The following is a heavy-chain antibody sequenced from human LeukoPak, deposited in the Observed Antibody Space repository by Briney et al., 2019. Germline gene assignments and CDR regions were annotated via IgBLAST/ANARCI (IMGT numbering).Heavy chain of an antibody. D-gene: IGHD1-1*01. CDR3: ARDVGGTFDI. CDR2: IILNGGSP. CDR1: GCTFDDYG. V-gene: IGHV3-20*04. Sequence: PGGYLRLSWAASGCTFDDYGMSWVRQAPRKGLEWVSGIILNGGSPGYADPLKGRFTISRDKAKSSLYLQMSSLRAEDTALYYCARDVGGTFDIWGQGTMVTVS. J-gene: IGHJ3*02.